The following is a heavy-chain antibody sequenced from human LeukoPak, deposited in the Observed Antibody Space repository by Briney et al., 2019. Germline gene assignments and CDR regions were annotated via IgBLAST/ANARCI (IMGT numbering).Heavy chain of an antibody. J-gene: IGHJ3*02. CDR2: IYYSGST. D-gene: IGHD5-18*01. CDR3: ARVDTAMVNDAFDI. V-gene: IGHV4-31*03. Sequence: PSQTLSLTCTVSGGSISSGGYYWSWIRQHPGKGLEWIGYIYYSGSTNYNPSLKSRVTISVDTSKNQFSLKLSSVTAADTAVYYCARVDTAMVNDAFDIWGQGTMVTVSS. CDR1: GGSISSGGYY.